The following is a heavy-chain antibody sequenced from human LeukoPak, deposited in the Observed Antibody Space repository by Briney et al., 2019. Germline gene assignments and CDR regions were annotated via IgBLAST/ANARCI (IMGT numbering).Heavy chain of an antibody. CDR1: GFTFSSYA. CDR3: AKDGYYVPIVY. Sequence: GGSLRLSCAASGFTFSSYAMSWVRQAPGKGLEWVSAISGSGGSTYHADSVKGRFTISRDNSKNTLYLQMNSLRAEDTAVYYCAKDGYYVPIVYWGQGTLVTVSS. D-gene: IGHD3-22*01. J-gene: IGHJ4*02. CDR2: ISGSGGST. V-gene: IGHV3-23*01.